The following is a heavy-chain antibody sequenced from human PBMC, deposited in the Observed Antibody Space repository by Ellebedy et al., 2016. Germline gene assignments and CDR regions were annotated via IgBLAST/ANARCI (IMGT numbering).Heavy chain of an antibody. CDR3: ARENITMVRGVIISGGMDV. Sequence: SETLSLTXTVSGGSISSSSSYWGWIRQPPGKGLEWIGSIYYSGSTYYNPSLKSRVTISVDKSKNQFSLKLSSVTAADTAVYYCARENITMVRGVIISGGMDVWGQGTTVTVSS. V-gene: IGHV4-39*07. CDR2: IYYSGST. CDR1: GGSISSSSSY. J-gene: IGHJ6*02. D-gene: IGHD3-10*01.